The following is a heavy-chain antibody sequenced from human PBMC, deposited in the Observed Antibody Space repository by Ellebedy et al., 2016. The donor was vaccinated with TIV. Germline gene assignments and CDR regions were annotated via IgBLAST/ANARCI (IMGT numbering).Heavy chain of an antibody. D-gene: IGHD3-10*01. CDR1: GGSISSGGYS. Sequence: SETLSLXXAVSGGSISSGGYSWSWIRQPPGKGLEWIGYIYHSGSTYYNPSLKSRVTISVDTSKNQFSLKLSSVTAADTAVYYCARGGRRFGVSPWYYFDYWGQGTLVTVSS. J-gene: IGHJ4*02. CDR2: IYHSGST. V-gene: IGHV4-30-2*01. CDR3: ARGGRRFGVSPWYYFDY.